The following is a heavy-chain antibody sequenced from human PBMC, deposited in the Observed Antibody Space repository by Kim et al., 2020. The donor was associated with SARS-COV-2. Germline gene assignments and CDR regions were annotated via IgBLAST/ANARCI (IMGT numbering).Heavy chain of an antibody. CDR2: ST. D-gene: IGHD6-13*01. Sequence: STYYADSVKGRFTNSRDNSKNTLYLQMNSLGAEDTAVYYCANLGSSWPDYWGQGTLVTVSS. V-gene: IGHV3-23*01. J-gene: IGHJ4*02. CDR3: ANLGSSWPDY.